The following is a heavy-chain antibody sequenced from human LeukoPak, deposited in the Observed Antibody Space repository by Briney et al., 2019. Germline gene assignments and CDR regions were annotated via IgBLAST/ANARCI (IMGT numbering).Heavy chain of an antibody. V-gene: IGHV3-30*18. J-gene: IGHJ4*02. CDR3: AKDLGWGFGELSTPIDY. Sequence: PGRSLRLSCAASGXTFSSYGMHWVRQAPGKGLEWVAVISYDGNNKYYADSVKGRFTISRDNSKNTLYLQMNSLRAEDTAVYYCAKDLGWGFGELSTPIDYWGQGTLVTVSS. CDR2: ISYDGNNK. D-gene: IGHD3-10*01. CDR1: GXTFSSYG.